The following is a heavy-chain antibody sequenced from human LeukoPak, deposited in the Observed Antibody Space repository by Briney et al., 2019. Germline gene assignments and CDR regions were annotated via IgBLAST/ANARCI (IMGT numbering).Heavy chain of an antibody. D-gene: IGHD6-13*01. Sequence: ASVKVSCKASGYTFTGYYMHWVRQAPGQGLEWMGWINPNSGGTNYAQKFQGRVTMTRDTSISTAYMELSSLRSEDTAVYYCARASDEYSSSWYFYYYYMDVWGKGTTVTISS. J-gene: IGHJ6*03. CDR2: INPNSGGT. CDR3: ARASDEYSSSWYFYYYYMDV. V-gene: IGHV1-2*02. CDR1: GYTFTGYY.